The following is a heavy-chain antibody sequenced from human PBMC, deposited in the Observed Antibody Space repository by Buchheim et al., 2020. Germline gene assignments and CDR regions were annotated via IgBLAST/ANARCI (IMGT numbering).Heavy chain of an antibody. Sequence: QVQLQESGPGLVKPSQTLSLTCTVSGGSISSGSYYWSWIRQPAGKGLEWIGRIYTSGSTNYNPSLKSRVTISVATSKNPFSLKLSSVTAADTAVYYCAREAYYYDSSGYRSLDFDYWGQGTL. CDR3: AREAYYYDSSGYRSLDFDY. CDR1: GGSISSGSYY. D-gene: IGHD3-22*01. V-gene: IGHV4-61*02. J-gene: IGHJ4*02. CDR2: IYTSGST.